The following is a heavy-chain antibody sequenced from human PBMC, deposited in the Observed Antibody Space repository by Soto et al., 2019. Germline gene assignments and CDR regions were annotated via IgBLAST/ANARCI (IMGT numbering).Heavy chain of an antibody. CDR2: AYHNGLT. Sequence: QVQLQESGPGLVKPSGTLSLTCAVSGDSVTSNVWWSWVRQPPGKGLEWIGEAYHNGLTNYSPSLKSRVSMSVDTSRNEFSLKMTSLTAADTAIYYCARDAAVPGESDRFDYLGRGTLVTVSS. V-gene: IGHV4-4*02. D-gene: IGHD6-19*01. J-gene: IGHJ4*02. CDR1: GDSVTSNVW. CDR3: ARDAAVPGESDRFDY.